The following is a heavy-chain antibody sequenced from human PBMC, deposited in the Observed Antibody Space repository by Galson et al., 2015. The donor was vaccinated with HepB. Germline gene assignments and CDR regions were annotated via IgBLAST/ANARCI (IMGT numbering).Heavy chain of an antibody. V-gene: IGHV1-2*02. D-gene: IGHD1-26*01. J-gene: IGHJ4*02. CDR2: INPNSGGT. CDR1: GYTFTDYY. CDR3: ARAWEYYFDS. Sequence: SVKVSCKASGYTFTDYYMHWVRQAPGQGLEWMGWINPNSGGTNYGQKFQGRVTMTRDTSIRTAYMELSSLRSDDTAVYYCARAWEYYFDSWGQGTLVTVSS.